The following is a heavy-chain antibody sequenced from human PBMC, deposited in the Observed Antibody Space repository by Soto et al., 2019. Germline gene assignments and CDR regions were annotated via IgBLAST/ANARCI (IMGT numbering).Heavy chain of an antibody. CDR1: GGSIGSYH. V-gene: IGHV4-59*01. D-gene: IGHD1-26*01. CDR2: IHYSGIT. CDR3: ARMGVVGATTFDY. J-gene: IGHJ4*02. Sequence: PSETLSLTCTVSGGSIGSYHWSWIRQPPGKGLEWIGYIHYSGITNYNPSLKSRVTISVDTSKNQFSLKLSSVTAADTALYYCARMGVVGATTFDYWGQGTLVTVSS.